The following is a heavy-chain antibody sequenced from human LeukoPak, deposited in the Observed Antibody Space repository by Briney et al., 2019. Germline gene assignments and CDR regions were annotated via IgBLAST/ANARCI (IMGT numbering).Heavy chain of an antibody. V-gene: IGHV3-43D*03. CDR2: IIWDGGST. J-gene: IGHJ4*02. CDR3: AKDASRGDDRCGYYSGNFDY. D-gene: IGHD3-22*01. Sequence: PGGSLRLSCAASGFTFDDYAMHWVRQAPGKGLEWVSLIIWDGGSTYYADSVKGRFTISRDNSKNSLYLQMNSLRAEDNALYYCAKDASRGDDRCGYYSGNFDYWGQGTLVTVSS. CDR1: GFTFDDYA.